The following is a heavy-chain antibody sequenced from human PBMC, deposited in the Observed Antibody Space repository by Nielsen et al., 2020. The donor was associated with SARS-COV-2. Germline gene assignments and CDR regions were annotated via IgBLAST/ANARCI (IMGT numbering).Heavy chain of an antibody. CDR1: GGALTLFS. CDR3: AREPYSSSWYGDY. D-gene: IGHD6-13*01. CDR2: INAGNGNT. Sequence: ASVKVSCKVSGGALTLFSMHWGRHAPGQRLEWMGWINAGNGNTKYSQKFQGRDTITRDTSASTDYMELSSLRSEDTAVYYCAREPYSSSWYGDYWGQGTLVTVSS. J-gene: IGHJ4*02. V-gene: IGHV1-3*01.